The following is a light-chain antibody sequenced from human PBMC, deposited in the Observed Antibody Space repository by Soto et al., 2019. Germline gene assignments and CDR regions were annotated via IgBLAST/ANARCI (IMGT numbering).Light chain of an antibody. CDR2: GAS. Sequence: IVLTQSPGTLSLSPGERATLSCRASQSVSSSYLAWYQQKPGQAPRLLIYGASSRATGIPDRFSGSWSGTDVTLTISRLEPEDFAVYYCQQYGSHRTVGHGTKVEIK. J-gene: IGKJ1*01. V-gene: IGKV3-20*01. CDR3: QQYGSHRT. CDR1: QSVSSSY.